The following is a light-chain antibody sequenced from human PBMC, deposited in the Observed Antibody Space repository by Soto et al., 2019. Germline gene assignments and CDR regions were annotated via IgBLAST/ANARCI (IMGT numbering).Light chain of an antibody. CDR2: DVS. CDR1: RSDVGGYNY. CDR3: SSYTSSSTLEV. J-gene: IGLJ2*01. Sequence: QSALTQPASVSGSPGQSITISCPGTRSDVGGYNYVSWYQQHPGKAPKLMIYDVSNRPSGVSNRFSGSKSGNTASLTISGLQAEDEADYYCSSYTSSSTLEVFGGGTKVTVL. V-gene: IGLV2-14*01.